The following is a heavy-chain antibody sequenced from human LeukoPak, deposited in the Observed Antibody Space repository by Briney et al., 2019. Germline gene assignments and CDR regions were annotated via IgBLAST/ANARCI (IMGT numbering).Heavy chain of an antibody. CDR1: GASVSTYY. Sequence: SETLSFTCTVSGASVSTYYWSWIRQPPGKGLEWIAYIYYSGSTNYNPSLKSRVTMSVDTSKNQFSLMLSSVTAADTAVYYCARYDRSGYGFDCWGQGTLVTVSS. V-gene: IGHV4-59*02. J-gene: IGHJ4*02. CDR3: ARYDRSGYGFDC. D-gene: IGHD5-12*01. CDR2: IYYSGST.